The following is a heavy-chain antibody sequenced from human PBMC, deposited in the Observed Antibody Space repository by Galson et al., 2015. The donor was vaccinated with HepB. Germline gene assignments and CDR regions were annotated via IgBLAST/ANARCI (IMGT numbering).Heavy chain of an antibody. CDR1: GFTFSSYA. Sequence: SLRLSCAASGFTFSSYAMHWVRQAPGKGLEWVAVISYDGSNKYYADSVKGRFTISRDNSKNTLYLQMNCLRTEDTAVYYCARGDYFTPDYWGQGTLVTVSS. J-gene: IGHJ4*02. V-gene: IGHV3-30-3*01. D-gene: IGHD4-17*01. CDR2: ISYDGSNK. CDR3: ARGDYFTPDY.